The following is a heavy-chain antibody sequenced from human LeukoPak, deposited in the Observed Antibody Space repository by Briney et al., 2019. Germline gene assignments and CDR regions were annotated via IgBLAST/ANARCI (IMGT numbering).Heavy chain of an antibody. V-gene: IGHV4-34*01. CDR3: ASNIGVIAAAGRYYYYYGMDV. Sequence: GSLRLSCAASGFTFSSYAMNWVRQPPGKGLEWIGEINHSGSTNYNPSLKSRVTISVDTSKNQFSLKLSSVTAADTAVYYCASNIGVIAAAGRYYYYYGMDVWGQGTTVTVSS. D-gene: IGHD6-13*01. CDR1: GFTFSSYA. J-gene: IGHJ6*02. CDR2: INHSGST.